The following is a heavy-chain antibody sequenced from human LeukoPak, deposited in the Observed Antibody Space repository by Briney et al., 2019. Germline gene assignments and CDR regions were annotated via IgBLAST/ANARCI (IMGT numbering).Heavy chain of an antibody. D-gene: IGHD3-9*01. CDR3: XXXEYXXILTGXXXXYFDY. CDR2: ISYXGSNK. Sequence: GGSLRLSCAASGFTFSSYGMHWVRQAPGKGLEWVAVISYXGSNKYYADSVKGRFTISRDNSKNTLYLQMNSLRAEDTAVYYXXXXEYXXILTGXXXXYFDYWGQGTLVTVSS. CDR1: GFTFSSYG. J-gene: IGHJ4*02. V-gene: IGHV3-30*03.